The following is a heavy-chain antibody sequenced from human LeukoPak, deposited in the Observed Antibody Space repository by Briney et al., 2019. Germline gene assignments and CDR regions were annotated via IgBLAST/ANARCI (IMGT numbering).Heavy chain of an antibody. CDR1: DASISGYY. D-gene: IGHD1-26*01. V-gene: IGHV4-59*01. CDR2: IHFSGST. Sequence: SETLSLTCTVSDASISGYYWSWIRQPPGKGLEWIGSIHFSGSTNYNPSLRSRVTISVDTSKNQLPLKLSSVTAADTAVYYCARDLGGIYFDYWGQGTLVTVSS. CDR3: ARDLGGIYFDY. J-gene: IGHJ4*02.